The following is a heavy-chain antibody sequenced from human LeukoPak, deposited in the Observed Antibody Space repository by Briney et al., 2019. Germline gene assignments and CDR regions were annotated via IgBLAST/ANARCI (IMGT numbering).Heavy chain of an antibody. CDR1: GLTFSVYA. J-gene: IGHJ4*02. V-gene: IGHV3-48*04. Sequence: PGGSLRLSCAGSGLTFSVYALSWVRQAPGKGLEWVSYISSSSSTIYYADPVKGRFTISRDNAKNSLYLQMNSLRAEDTAVYYCAREVIAAAGTSDYWGQGTLVTVSS. CDR2: ISSSSSTI. CDR3: AREVIAAAGTSDY. D-gene: IGHD6-13*01.